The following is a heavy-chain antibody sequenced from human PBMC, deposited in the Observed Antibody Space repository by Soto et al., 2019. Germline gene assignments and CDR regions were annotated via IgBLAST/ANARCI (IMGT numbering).Heavy chain of an antibody. J-gene: IGHJ4*02. CDR3: ARHEYRGVTPGEVDY. Sequence: QLQLQESGPGLVKPSETLSLTCTVSGGSISSSSYYWGWIRQPPGKGLEWIGSIYYSGSTYYNPSLKSRVTISVVTSKIQCSLKLSSVTAADTAVYYCARHEYRGVTPGEVDYWGQGTLVTVSS. CDR1: GGSISSSSYY. D-gene: IGHD4-4*01. CDR2: IYYSGST. V-gene: IGHV4-39*01.